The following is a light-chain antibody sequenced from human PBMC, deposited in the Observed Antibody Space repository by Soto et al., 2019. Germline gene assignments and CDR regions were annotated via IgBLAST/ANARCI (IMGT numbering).Light chain of an antibody. CDR3: QSYDSSLSGSEV. Sequence: QSVLTQPPSVSGAPGQRVTISCTGSSSNIGAGYDVHWYQQLPGTAPKLLIYGNSNRPSGFPDRFSGSKSGTSASLAITGLQAEDDADYYCQSYDSSLSGSEVFGTGTKLTVL. CDR2: GNS. J-gene: IGLJ1*01. CDR1: SSNIGAGYD. V-gene: IGLV1-40*01.